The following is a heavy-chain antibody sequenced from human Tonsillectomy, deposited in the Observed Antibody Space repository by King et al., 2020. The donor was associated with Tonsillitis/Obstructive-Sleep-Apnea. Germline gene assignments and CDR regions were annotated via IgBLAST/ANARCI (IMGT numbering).Heavy chain of an antibody. CDR1: GRSFSNYY. V-gene: IGHV4-34*01. CDR3: ARGIVFHPYEFWTGYRTRNVGDAFDI. CDR2: IHHIGST. Sequence: VQLQQWGEGLLRPSETLSLTCAVYGRSFSNYYWTWIRQPPGKGLEWIGEIHHIGSTNYNPALKSRVPISVDTSKNQFSLKFTSVAAADTAVYFCARGIVFHPYEFWTGYRTRNVGDAFDIWGLGTMVTVSS. D-gene: IGHD3-3*01. J-gene: IGHJ3*02.